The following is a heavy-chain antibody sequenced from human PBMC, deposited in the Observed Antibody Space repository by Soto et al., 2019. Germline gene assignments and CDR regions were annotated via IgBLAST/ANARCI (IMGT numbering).Heavy chain of an antibody. CDR3: ARGPILTTLGGVPEALNCFDP. CDR2: TYNHGST. Sequence: SETLSPTCTVSGASIPTDYWPWIRPPPGTPLECLGYTYNHGSTNYNPSLKGRVGVSVDTSKNQFSLTLMSVTAADTAVYYCARGPILTTLGGVPEALNCFDPWGQGALVTVSS. CDR1: GASIPTDY. V-gene: IGHV4-59*01. J-gene: IGHJ5*02. D-gene: IGHD3-16*01.